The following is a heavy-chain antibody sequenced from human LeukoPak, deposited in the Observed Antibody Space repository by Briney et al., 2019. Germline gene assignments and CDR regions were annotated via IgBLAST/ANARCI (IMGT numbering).Heavy chain of an antibody. J-gene: IGHJ4*02. CDR2: MNPNSGNT. CDR1: GYTFTSYD. V-gene: IGHV1-8*03. D-gene: IGHD1-26*01. Sequence: ASAKVSCKASGYTFTSYDINWVRQATGQGLEWMGWMNPNSGNTGYAQKFQGRVTITRNTSISTAYMELSSLRSEDTAVYYCARGRRIVGALRGYYFDYWGQGTLVTVSS. CDR3: ARGRRIVGALRGYYFDY.